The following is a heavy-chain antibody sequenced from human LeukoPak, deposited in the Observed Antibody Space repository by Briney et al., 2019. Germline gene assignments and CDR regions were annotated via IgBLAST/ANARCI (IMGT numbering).Heavy chain of an antibody. CDR2: ISSSGSTI. V-gene: IGHV3-11*01. Sequence: GGSLRLSCAASGFTFSDYYMSWIRQAPGKGLEWVSYISSSGSTIYYAGSVEGRFTISRDNAKNSLYLQMNSLRAEDTAVYYCARASTVGWYYYGMDVWGQGTTVTVSS. D-gene: IGHD2-15*01. J-gene: IGHJ6*02. CDR1: GFTFSDYY. CDR3: ARASTVGWYYYGMDV.